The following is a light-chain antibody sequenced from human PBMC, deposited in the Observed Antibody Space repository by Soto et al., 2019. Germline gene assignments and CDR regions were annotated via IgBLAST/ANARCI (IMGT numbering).Light chain of an antibody. CDR3: QQYNVVPPT. J-gene: IGKJ2*01. CDR1: QSISSY. Sequence: DIQMTQSPSSLSASVGDRVTITCRASQSISSYLNWYQQKPGKAPKLLIYAASSLQSGVPSRFSGSGSGTDFTLTISSLQPEDFATYYCQQYNVVPPTFGQGTRLEI. CDR2: AAS. V-gene: IGKV1-39*01.